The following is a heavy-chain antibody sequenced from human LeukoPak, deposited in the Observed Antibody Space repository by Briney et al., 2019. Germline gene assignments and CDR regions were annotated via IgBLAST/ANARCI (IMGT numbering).Heavy chain of an antibody. CDR1: GFTFSSYA. CDR2: ISGSGGST. CDR3: AKETRPRLYYYYGMDV. V-gene: IGHV3-23*01. J-gene: IGHJ6*02. D-gene: IGHD6-6*01. Sequence: GGSLRLSCAASGFTFSSYAVSWVRQAPGKGLEWVSAISGSGGSTYYADSVKGRFTISRDNSKNTLYLQMNSLRAEDTAVYYCAKETRPRLYYYYGMDVWGQGTTVTVSS.